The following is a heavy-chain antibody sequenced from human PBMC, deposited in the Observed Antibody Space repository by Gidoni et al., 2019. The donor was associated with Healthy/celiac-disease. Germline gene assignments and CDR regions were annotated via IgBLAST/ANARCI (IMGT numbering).Heavy chain of an antibody. CDR3: APSGHYYDSSGYYYDWYFDL. CDR2: IYYRGST. V-gene: IGHV4-39*01. Sequence: QLQLQESGPGLVKPSETLSPTCTVSGGSISSSSYYWGWIRQPPGKGLEWIGSIYYRGSTYYNPSLKSRVTISVDTSKNQFSLKLSSVTAADTAVYYCAPSGHYYDSSGYYYDWYFDLWGRGTLVTVSS. D-gene: IGHD3-22*01. CDR1: GGSISSSSYY. J-gene: IGHJ2*01.